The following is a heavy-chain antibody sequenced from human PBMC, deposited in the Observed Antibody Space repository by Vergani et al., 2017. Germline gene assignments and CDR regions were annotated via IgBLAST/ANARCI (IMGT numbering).Heavy chain of an antibody. Sequence: VQLVESGGGVVQPGRSLRLSCAASGFTFSSYAMSWVRQAPGKGLEWVSAISGSGGSTYYADSVKGRFTISRDNSKNTLYLQMNSLRAEDTAVYYCAKYVAGSSYFKYYFDYWGQGTLVTVSS. J-gene: IGHJ4*02. CDR2: ISGSGGST. D-gene: IGHD2/OR15-2a*01. CDR1: GFTFSSYA. V-gene: IGHV3-23*04. CDR3: AKYVAGSSYFKYYFDY.